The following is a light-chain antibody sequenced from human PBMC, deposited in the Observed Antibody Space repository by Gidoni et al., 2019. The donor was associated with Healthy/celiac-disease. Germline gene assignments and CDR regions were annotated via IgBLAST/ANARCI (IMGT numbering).Light chain of an antibody. Sequence: ELVLTQSPATLSLSPGERATLSCRASQSVSTYLAWYQQKPGQAPRLLIYDASNRATGIPARFSGSGSGTDLTLTISSLGPEDFAVYYCQQRSNWPPWTFGQGTKVDIK. V-gene: IGKV3-11*01. J-gene: IGKJ1*01. CDR3: QQRSNWPPWT. CDR2: DAS. CDR1: QSVSTY.